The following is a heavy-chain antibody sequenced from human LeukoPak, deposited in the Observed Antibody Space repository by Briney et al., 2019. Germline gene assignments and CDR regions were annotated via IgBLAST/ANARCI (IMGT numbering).Heavy chain of an antibody. CDR1: GFTLKIYP. Sequence: GGSLRLSCAASGFTLKIYPMHWVRHAPRKGLELLSVISHDGSDKNNADSVKRRFIISRDHSKNTIYLQLNSLRPEDTGMYYCAREGVQTTVDAFDIWGRERMVIVFS. V-gene: IGHV3-30*04. CDR2: ISHDGSDK. CDR3: AREGVQTTVDAFDI. J-gene: IGHJ3*02. D-gene: IGHD4-17*01.